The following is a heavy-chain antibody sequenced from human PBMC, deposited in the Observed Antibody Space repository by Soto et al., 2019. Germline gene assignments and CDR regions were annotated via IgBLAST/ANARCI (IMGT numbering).Heavy chain of an antibody. D-gene: IGHD1-26*01. Sequence: QVQLQESGPGLVKPSETLSLTCTVSGGSISNYYWSWIRQPPGKGLEWIGYIYYSGSTNYNPSLKSRVTISVXTXKXXFSLKLSSVTAADTAVYYCAREGAGRGYYSYAMDVWGQGTTVTVSS. J-gene: IGHJ6*02. CDR3: AREGAGRGYYSYAMDV. V-gene: IGHV4-59*01. CDR2: IYYSGST. CDR1: GGSISNYY.